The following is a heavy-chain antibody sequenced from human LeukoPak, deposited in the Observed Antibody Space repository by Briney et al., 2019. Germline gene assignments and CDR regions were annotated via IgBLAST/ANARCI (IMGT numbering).Heavy chain of an antibody. V-gene: IGHV4-39*01. CDR3: ARPIDY. Sequence: SETLSLTCTVSSGSIGSDALYWGWIRQPPGKGLEWIGSIYYSGSTYYNPSLKSRVTISVDTSKNQFSLKLSSVTAADTAVYYCARPIDYWGQGTLVTVSS. J-gene: IGHJ4*02. CDR1: SGSIGSDALY. CDR2: IYYSGST.